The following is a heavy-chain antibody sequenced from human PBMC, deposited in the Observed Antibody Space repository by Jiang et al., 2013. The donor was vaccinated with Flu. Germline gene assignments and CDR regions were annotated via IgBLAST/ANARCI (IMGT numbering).Heavy chain of an antibody. J-gene: IGHJ3*02. D-gene: IGHD3-9*01. V-gene: IGHV4-4*02. CDR1: GDSITSTNW. CDR3: ARVTLYSDWLYAFDI. CDR2: IFHSGSS. Sequence: SGDSITSTNWWSWVRQPPGKGLEWIGEIFHSGSSNYNTSLKSRVTISVDKSKNQVSLKVNSVTAADTAVYYCARVTLYSDWLYAFDIWGQGTMVTVSS.